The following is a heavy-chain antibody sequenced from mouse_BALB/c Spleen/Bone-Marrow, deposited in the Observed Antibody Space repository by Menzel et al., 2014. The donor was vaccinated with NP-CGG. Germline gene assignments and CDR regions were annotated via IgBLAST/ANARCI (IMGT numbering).Heavy chain of an antibody. D-gene: IGHD4-1*01. CDR3: ARSGFGY. Sequence: QVQLKESGAELAKPGASVKMSCKASDYTFTSYWMHWVKQRPGQGLEWIGYINPSTGYTAYNQKFKDKATLTADKSSSTAYMQLSSLTSEDSAVYYCARSGFGYWGQGTTFTVSS. CDR2: INPSTGYT. V-gene: IGHV1-7*01. J-gene: IGHJ2*01. CDR1: DYTFTSYW.